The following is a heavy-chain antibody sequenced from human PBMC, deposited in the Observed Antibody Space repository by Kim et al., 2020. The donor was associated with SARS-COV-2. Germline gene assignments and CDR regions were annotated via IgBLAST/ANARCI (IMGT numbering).Heavy chain of an antibody. J-gene: IGHJ6*02. D-gene: IGHD3-10*01. CDR3: ARDPYGMVRGAPGYYYGMDV. CDR1: GGTFSSYA. CDR2: IIPIFGTA. V-gene: IGHV1-69*13. Sequence: SVKVSCKASGGTFSSYAISWVRQAPGQGLEWVGGIIPIFGTANYAQKFQGRVTITADESTSTAYMELSSLRSEDTAVYYCARDPYGMVRGAPGYYYGMDVWGQGTTVTVSS.